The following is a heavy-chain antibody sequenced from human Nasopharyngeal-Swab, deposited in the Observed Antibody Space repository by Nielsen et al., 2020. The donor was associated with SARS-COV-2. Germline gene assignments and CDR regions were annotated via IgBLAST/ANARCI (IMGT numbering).Heavy chain of an antibody. CDR2: IHSSGTT. J-gene: IGHJ4*02. CDR3: ARDHSYYDSNGYYFDY. CDR1: GGSISTYY. D-gene: IGHD3-22*01. Sequence: SETLSLTCTVSGGSISTYYWSWIRQPPGKGLEWIGEIHSSGTTNYNPSLKSRVTITVDTSKNQFSLKLSSVTAADTAVYYCARDHSYYDSNGYYFDYWGLGTLVTVSS. V-gene: IGHV4-59*01.